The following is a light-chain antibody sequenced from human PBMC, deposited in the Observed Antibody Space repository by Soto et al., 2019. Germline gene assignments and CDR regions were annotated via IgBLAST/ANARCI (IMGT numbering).Light chain of an antibody. CDR1: QSVANS. V-gene: IGKV3-15*01. CDR2: SAS. Sequence: EIVMTQSPDTLSVSPGERATLSFMASQSVANSIAWYQQKPGQAPRLLIYSASTRATGIPARFSGSGSGTEFTLTISSLQPDDFATYYCQQYNTYRWTFGQGTKVDIK. CDR3: QQYNTYRWT. J-gene: IGKJ1*01.